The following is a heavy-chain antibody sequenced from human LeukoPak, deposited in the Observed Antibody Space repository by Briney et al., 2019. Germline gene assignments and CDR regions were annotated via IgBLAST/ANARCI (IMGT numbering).Heavy chain of an antibody. CDR3: ARVIAVAAEDY. V-gene: IGHV1-69*05. CDR1: GGTFSSYA. J-gene: IGHJ4*02. CDR2: IIPIFGTA. Sequence: ASVKVSCKASGGTFSSYAISWVRQAPGQGLEWMGGIIPIFGTANYAQKLQGRVTMTTDTSTSTAYMELRSLRSDDTAVYYCARVIAVAAEDYWGQGTLVTVSS. D-gene: IGHD6-19*01.